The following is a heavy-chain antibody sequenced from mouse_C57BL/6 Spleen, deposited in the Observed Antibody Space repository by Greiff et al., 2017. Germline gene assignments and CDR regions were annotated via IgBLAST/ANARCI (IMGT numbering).Heavy chain of an antibody. V-gene: IGHV1-78*01. CDR3: ARSEYSNLRPYWYFDV. J-gene: IGHJ1*03. CDR2: IYPRDGST. Sequence: VQLQESDAELVKPGASVKISCKVSGYTFTDHTIHWMKQRPEQGLEWIGYIYPRDGSTKYNEKFKGKATLTADKSSSTAYMQLNSLTSEDAAVYFCARSEYSNLRPYWYFDVWGTGTTVTVSS. D-gene: IGHD2-5*01. CDR1: GYTFTDHT.